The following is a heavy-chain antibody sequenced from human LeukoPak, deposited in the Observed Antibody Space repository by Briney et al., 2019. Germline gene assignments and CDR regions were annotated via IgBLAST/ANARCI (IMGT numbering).Heavy chain of an antibody. Sequence: PSETLSLTCAVSGGSISSGGYSWSWIRQPPGKGLEWIGYIYHSGSTYYNPSLKSRVTISVDRSKNQFSLKLSSVTAADTAVYYCAGHNPTQGLAYCGGDCYPDLWGRGTLVTVSS. CDR3: AGHNPTQGLAYCGGDCYPDL. D-gene: IGHD2-21*02. CDR2: IYHSGST. CDR1: GGSISSGGYS. V-gene: IGHV4-30-2*01. J-gene: IGHJ2*01.